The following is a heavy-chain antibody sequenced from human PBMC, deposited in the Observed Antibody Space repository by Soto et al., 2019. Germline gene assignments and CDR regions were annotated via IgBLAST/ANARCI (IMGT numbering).Heavy chain of an antibody. J-gene: IGHJ4*02. CDR3: ARCSYYYYSIGYYYY. CDR2: INPSGGRT. D-gene: IGHD3-22*01. V-gene: IGHV1-46*01. Sequence: ASVKVSCKASGYTFTSYYMHWVRQAPGQGLEWMGIINPSGGRTSYEQKFQGRVTMTRDTSTSTVYMELSSLRSEDTAVYYCARCSYYYYSIGYYYYWGQGTLATVSA. CDR1: GYTFTSYY.